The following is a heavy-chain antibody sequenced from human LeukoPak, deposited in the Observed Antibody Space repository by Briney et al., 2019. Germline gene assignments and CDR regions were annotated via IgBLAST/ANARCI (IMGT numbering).Heavy chain of an antibody. CDR1: AYTFTIHT. D-gene: IGHD6-13*01. CDR2: INAGNGNR. V-gene: IGHV1-3*01. Sequence: GASVKVSCKASAYTFTIHTIHWVRQTPGQRLEWMGWINAGNGNRRYSQSFQGRLTITRDTSATTAYMELSSLRSEDTAVYYCARTTRSWYEDNDAFDIWGQGTPVTVSS. J-gene: IGHJ3*02. CDR3: ARTTRSWYEDNDAFDI.